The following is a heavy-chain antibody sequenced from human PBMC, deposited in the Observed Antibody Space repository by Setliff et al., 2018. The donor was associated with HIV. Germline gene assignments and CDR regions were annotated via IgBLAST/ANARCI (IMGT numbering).Heavy chain of an antibody. D-gene: IGHD1-7*01. Sequence: LSLTCTVSGGSISSSSYYWGWIRQPPGKGLEWIGSIYYSWSTYYNPSLKSRVTISVDTSKNQFSLKLSSVTAADTAVYYCATYNWNFIVGYWGQGTLVPVSS. V-gene: IGHV4-39*07. CDR3: ATYNWNFIVGY. CDR2: IYYSWST. J-gene: IGHJ4*02. CDR1: GGSISSSSYY.